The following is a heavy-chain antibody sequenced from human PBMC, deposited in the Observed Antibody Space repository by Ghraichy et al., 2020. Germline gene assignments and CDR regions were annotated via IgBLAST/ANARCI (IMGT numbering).Heavy chain of an antibody. D-gene: IGHD4-23*01. V-gene: IGHV4-34*01. CDR2: INHSGST. CDR3: ARGSTVVTH. J-gene: IGHJ4*02. CDR1: GGSFSGYY. Sequence: SETLSLTCAVYGGSFSGYYWSWIRQPPGKGLEWIGEINHSGSTNYNPSLKSRVTISVDTSKNQFSLKLSSVTAADTAVYYCARGSTVVTHWGQGTLVTVSS.